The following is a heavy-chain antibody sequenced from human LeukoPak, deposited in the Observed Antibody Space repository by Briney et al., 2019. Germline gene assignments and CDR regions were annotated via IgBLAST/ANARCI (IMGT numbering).Heavy chain of an antibody. Sequence: GGSLRLSCAASGFTFSNAWMSWVRQAPGKGLEWVSAITGSGGSTYYADSVKGRLTISRDNSKNTLYLQMNSLRAEDTAVYYCAKEGSSWYHFDYWGQGTLVTVSS. J-gene: IGHJ4*02. V-gene: IGHV3-23*01. CDR1: GFTFSNAW. CDR2: ITGSGGST. CDR3: AKEGSSWYHFDY. D-gene: IGHD6-13*01.